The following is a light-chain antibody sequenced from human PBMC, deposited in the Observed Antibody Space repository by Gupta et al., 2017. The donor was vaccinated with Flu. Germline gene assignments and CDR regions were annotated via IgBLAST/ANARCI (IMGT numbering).Light chain of an antibody. Sequence: EVGQPPSVSVSPGQTARIECCRDPVAKCDPYWYQLKTGQAPILIIYKDNVRASGVPERYSGSRPGTSVVLTITGVQAEDEADYICQSDDCSSSDLVFGGGTSLTVL. J-gene: IGLJ2*01. V-gene: IGLV3-25*02. CDR2: KDN. CDR3: QSDDCSSSDLV. CDR1: PVAKCD.